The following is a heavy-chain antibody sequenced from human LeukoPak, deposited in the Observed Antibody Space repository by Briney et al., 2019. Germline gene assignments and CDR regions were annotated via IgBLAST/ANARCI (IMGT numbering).Heavy chain of an antibody. CDR3: ARENSGSYREFDY. CDR2: IYPSGST. D-gene: IGHD1-26*01. CDR1: GGSTSSYY. Sequence: SETLSLTCTVSGGSTSSYYWTWIRQPAEKGLEWIGRIYPSGSTNYNPSLKSRVTMSVDTSKNQFSLKLSSVTAADTAVYYCARENSGSYREFDYWGQGTLVTVSS. V-gene: IGHV4-4*07. J-gene: IGHJ4*02.